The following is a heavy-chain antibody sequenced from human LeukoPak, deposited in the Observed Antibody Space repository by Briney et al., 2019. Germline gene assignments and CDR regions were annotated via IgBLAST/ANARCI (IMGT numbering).Heavy chain of an antibody. CDR3: AKDRGGSYFSYFDY. V-gene: IGHV3-30*18. Sequence: GRSLRLSCAASGFTFSSYGMHWVRQATGKGLEWVAVISYDGSNKYYADSVKGRFTISRDNSKNTLYLQMNSLRAEDTAVYYCAKDRGGSYFSYFDYWGQGTLVTVSS. D-gene: IGHD1-26*01. CDR2: ISYDGSNK. CDR1: GFTFSSYG. J-gene: IGHJ4*02.